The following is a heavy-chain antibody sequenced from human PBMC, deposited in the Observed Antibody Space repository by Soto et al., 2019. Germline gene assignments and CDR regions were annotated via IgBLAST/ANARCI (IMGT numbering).Heavy chain of an antibody. CDR2: ISGSGGST. D-gene: IGHD2-2*02. J-gene: IGHJ6*02. V-gene: IGHV3-23*01. CDR1: GFTFSSYA. Sequence: AGGSLRLSCAASGFTFSSYAMSWVRQAPGKGLEWVSAISGSGGSTYYADSVKGRFTISRDNSKNTLYLQMNSLRAEDTAVYYCSGYCSSTSCYTLILPYYYYYGMDVWGQGTTVTVS. CDR3: SGYCSSTSCYTLILPYYYYYGMDV.